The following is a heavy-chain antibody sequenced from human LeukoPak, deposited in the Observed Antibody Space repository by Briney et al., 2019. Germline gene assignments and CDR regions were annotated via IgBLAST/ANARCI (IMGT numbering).Heavy chain of an antibody. V-gene: IGHV4-39*01. Sequence: SETLSLTCSVSGGSISSSSPYYWGWIRQPPGKGLEWIGSIYYSGYTYYNPSLKSRVTISVDTSKKQFSLKLSSVTAADTAVYYCAGAAAPDYDILTGYYIGVGAFDIWGQGTMVTVSS. CDR2: IYYSGYT. CDR3: AGAAAPDYDILTGYYIGVGAFDI. J-gene: IGHJ3*02. D-gene: IGHD3-9*01. CDR1: GGSISSSSPYY.